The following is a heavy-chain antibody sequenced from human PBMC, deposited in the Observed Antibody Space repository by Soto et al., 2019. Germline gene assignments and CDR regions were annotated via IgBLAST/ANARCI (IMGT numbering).Heavy chain of an antibody. CDR1: GRSFSGDY. J-gene: IGHJ3*02. V-gene: IGHV4-34*01. D-gene: IGHD4-17*01. Sequence: SETLSLTCAVYGRSFSGDYWSWIRQPPGKGLEWIGEINHSGSTNYNPSLKSRVTISVDTSKNQFSLKLSSVTAADTAVYYCARAESYGDYVGAFDIWGQGTMVTVSS. CDR2: INHSGST. CDR3: ARAESYGDYVGAFDI.